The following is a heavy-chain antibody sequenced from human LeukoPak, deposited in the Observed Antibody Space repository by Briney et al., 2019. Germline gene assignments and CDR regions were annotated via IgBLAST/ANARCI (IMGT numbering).Heavy chain of an antibody. Sequence: GGSLRLSCAASGFTFDDYAMHWVRQAPGKGLEWVSGISWDSGSIGYADSVKGRFTISRDKAKNSLYLQMNSLRAEDTALYYCAKDITITMVRAVIDYWGQGTLVTVSS. J-gene: IGHJ4*02. V-gene: IGHV3-9*01. CDR2: ISWDSGSI. CDR3: AKDITITMVRAVIDY. D-gene: IGHD3-10*01. CDR1: GFTFDDYA.